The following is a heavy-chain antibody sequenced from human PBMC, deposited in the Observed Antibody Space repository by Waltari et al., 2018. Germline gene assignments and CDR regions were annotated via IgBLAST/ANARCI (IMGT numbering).Heavy chain of an antibody. CDR2: IIPIFGTA. J-gene: IGHJ3*02. Sequence: QVQLVQSGAEVKKPGSSVKVSCKASGGTFSSYAISWLRQAPGQGLEWMGGIIPIFGTANYAQKFQGRVTITADESTSTAYMELSSLRSEDTAVYYCARGNYYDSSGYYYVAFDIWGQGTMVTVSS. CDR1: GGTFSSYA. D-gene: IGHD3-22*01. V-gene: IGHV1-69*01. CDR3: ARGNYYDSSGYYYVAFDI.